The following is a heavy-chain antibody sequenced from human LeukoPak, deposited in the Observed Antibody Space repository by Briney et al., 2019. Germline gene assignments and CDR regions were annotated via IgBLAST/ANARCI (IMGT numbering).Heavy chain of an antibody. CDR3: ARVGATQLYYFDY. J-gene: IGHJ4*02. CDR1: RFTFSTYD. CDR2: ISSSGSTI. D-gene: IGHD1-26*01. V-gene: IGHV3-11*01. Sequence: GGTLRLSCAASRFTFSTYDMSWVRQAPGKGLEWVSYISSSGSTIDYADSVKGRFTISRDNAKNSLYLQMNSLRAEDTAVYYCARVGATQLYYFDYWGQGTLVTVSS.